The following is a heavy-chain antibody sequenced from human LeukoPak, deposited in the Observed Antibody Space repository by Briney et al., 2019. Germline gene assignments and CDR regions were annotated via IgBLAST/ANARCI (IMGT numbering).Heavy chain of an antibody. Sequence: SETLSLTCTVSGGSISTSNYYWGWIRQPPGKGLGWIGNIFYSGSTYYSPSLKSRVTISLDTSRNQFSLKLNSVTAADTAVYYCARVASGSHGNYFDYWGQGTLVTVSS. J-gene: IGHJ4*02. CDR2: IFYSGST. D-gene: IGHD1-26*01. CDR1: GGSISTSNYY. V-gene: IGHV4-39*07. CDR3: ARVASGSHGNYFDY.